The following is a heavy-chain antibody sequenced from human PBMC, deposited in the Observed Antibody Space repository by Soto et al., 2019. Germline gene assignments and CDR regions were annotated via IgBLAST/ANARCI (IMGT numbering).Heavy chain of an antibody. J-gene: IGHJ6*02. D-gene: IGHD3-10*01. CDR1: GGSISSYY. V-gene: IGHV4-59*01. CDR2: IYYSGST. CDR3: ARYDSGKYGMDV. Sequence: QVQLQESGPGLVKPSETLSLTCTVSGGSISSYYWSWIRQSPGKGLEWIGYIYYSGSTNYYPSLKSRVTISVDTSKNQFSLKLSSVTAADTAVYYCARYDSGKYGMDVWGQGTTVTVSS.